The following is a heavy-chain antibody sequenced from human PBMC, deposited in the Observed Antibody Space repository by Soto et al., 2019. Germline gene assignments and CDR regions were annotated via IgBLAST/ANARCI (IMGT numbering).Heavy chain of an antibody. CDR2: ISGNSDRT. V-gene: IGHV3-23*01. D-gene: IGHD6-13*01. Sequence: EVQLLESGGGLVQPGGSLRLSCAASGFTFSSYAMSWLRQAPGKGLEWVSLISGNSDRTNYAESVKGRFTISRDNSKNTLYLQMNSLRAEDTAVYYCAILGYSISWYDGMDVWGQGTTVTVSS. CDR1: GFTFSSYA. CDR3: AILGYSISWYDGMDV. J-gene: IGHJ6*02.